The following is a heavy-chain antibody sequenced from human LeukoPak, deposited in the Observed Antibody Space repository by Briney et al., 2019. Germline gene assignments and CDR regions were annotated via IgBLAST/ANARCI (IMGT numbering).Heavy chain of an antibody. J-gene: IGHJ4*02. D-gene: IGHD3-9*01. Sequence: GASVKVSCKASGYIFTSYGISWVRQAPGQGLEWMGWISAYNGNTNYAQKLQGRVTMTTDTSTSTAYMELRSLRSDDTAVYYCARDYDILTGYYHFDYWGQGTLVTVSS. CDR2: ISAYNGNT. CDR1: GYIFTSYG. V-gene: IGHV1-18*01. CDR3: ARDYDILTGYYHFDY.